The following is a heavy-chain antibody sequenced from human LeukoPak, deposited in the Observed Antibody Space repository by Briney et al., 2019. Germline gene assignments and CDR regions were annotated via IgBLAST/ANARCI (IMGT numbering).Heavy chain of an antibody. V-gene: IGHV4-59*08. CDR1: GGSMRSYH. CDR3: ARLLYYYESSGFDY. J-gene: IGHJ4*02. Sequence: PWETLSLTCTVSGGSMRSYHWSWIRQPPGKGLEWIGYIYYNGSTNYNPSLKSRVTISVDTSKNQFSLKLSSVTAADTAVYYCARLLYYYESSGFDYWGQGTLVTVSS. D-gene: IGHD3-22*01. CDR2: IYYNGST.